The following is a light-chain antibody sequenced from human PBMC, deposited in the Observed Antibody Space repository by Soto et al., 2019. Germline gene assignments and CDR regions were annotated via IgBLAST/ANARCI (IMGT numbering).Light chain of an antibody. J-gene: IGKJ5*01. CDR3: QQRSNWPREIT. V-gene: IGKV3-11*01. Sequence: IVMTQAPAPLSVSPGGRATLSCRASQIISDTLAWYQQKPGQAPRLLIYDASNRATGIPARFSGSGSGTDFTLTISSLEPEDFAVYYCQQRSNWPREITFGQGTRLEI. CDR1: QIISDT. CDR2: DAS.